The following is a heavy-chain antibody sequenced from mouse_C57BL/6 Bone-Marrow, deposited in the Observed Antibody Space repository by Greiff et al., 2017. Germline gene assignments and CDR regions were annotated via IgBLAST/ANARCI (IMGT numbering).Heavy chain of an antibody. CDR2: INPYNGDT. V-gene: IGHV1-20*01. Sequence: EVQVVESGPELVKPGDSVKISCKASGYSFTGYFMNWVMQSHGKSLEWIGRINPYNGDTFYNQKFKGKATLTVDKSSSTAHMELRSLTSEDSAVYYCARNYGSSLAWFAYWGQGTLVTVSA. D-gene: IGHD1-1*01. CDR1: GYSFTGYF. CDR3: ARNYGSSLAWFAY. J-gene: IGHJ3*01.